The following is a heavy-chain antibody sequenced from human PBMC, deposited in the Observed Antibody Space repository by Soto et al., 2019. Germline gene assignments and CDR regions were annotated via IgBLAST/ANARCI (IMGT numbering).Heavy chain of an antibody. D-gene: IGHD1-26*01. CDR3: ARDGVGTTTYFGYFDY. CDR1: GFTFSGYG. Sequence: QVQLVESGGGVVQPGRSLRLSCAASGFTFSGYGIHWVRQAPGKGLEWVAVTRHDGSNTYYADSVRGRFTISRDNSNKMLYLQMNSLRAEDTAVYYCARDGVGTTTYFGYFDYWGQGTLVTVSS. J-gene: IGHJ4*02. V-gene: IGHV3-33*01. CDR2: TRHDGSNT.